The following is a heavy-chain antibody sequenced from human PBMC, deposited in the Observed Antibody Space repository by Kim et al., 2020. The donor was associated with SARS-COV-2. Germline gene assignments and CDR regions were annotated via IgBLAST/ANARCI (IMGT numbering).Heavy chain of an antibody. CDR1: GFTFTSSA. J-gene: IGHJ6*02. CDR3: AASLPLITMVRGVIPSGRTSRDV. D-gene: IGHD3-10*01. Sequence: SVKVSCKASGFTFTSSAVQWVRQARGQRLEWIGWIVVGSGNTNYAQKFQERVTITRDMSTSTAYMELSSLRSEDTAVYYCAASLPLITMVRGVIPSGRTSRDVWGQGTTVTVSS. CDR2: IVVGSGNT. V-gene: IGHV1-58*01.